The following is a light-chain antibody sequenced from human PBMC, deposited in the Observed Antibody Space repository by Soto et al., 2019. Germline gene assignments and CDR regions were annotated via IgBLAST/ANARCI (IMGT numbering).Light chain of an antibody. CDR1: SSDVGGYNY. J-gene: IGLJ1*01. CDR2: EVS. Sequence: QPVLTQPPSASGSPGQSVTISCTGTSSDVGGYNYVSWYQQHPGKAPKLMIYEVSKRPSGVPDRFSGSKSGNTASLTVSGLQAEDEADYYCSSYAGSNLNVFGTGTKLTVL. V-gene: IGLV2-8*01. CDR3: SSYAGSNLNV.